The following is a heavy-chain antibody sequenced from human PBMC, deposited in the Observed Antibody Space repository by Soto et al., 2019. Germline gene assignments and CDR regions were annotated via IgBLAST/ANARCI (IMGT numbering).Heavy chain of an antibody. D-gene: IGHD3-22*01. Sequence: GASVKVSCKASGYTFNNYGINWVRQAPGRGLEWVGWISADDGNTNYAQNLQGRITMTTDTSSNTAYMELRSLRSDDTAIYYCARGRYYYDSSAYWGQGTPVTSPQ. CDR1: GYTFNNYG. J-gene: IGHJ4*02. CDR2: ISADDGNT. CDR3: ARGRYYYDSSAY. V-gene: IGHV1-18*01.